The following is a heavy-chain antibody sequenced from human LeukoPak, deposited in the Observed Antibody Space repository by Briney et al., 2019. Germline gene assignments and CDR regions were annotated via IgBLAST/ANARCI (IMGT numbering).Heavy chain of an antibody. CDR1: GFTFSSYD. D-gene: IGHD5-24*01. V-gene: IGHV3-13*01. CDR2: IGTAGDT. J-gene: IGHJ4*02. Sequence: GGSLRLSCAASGFTFSSYDMHWVSQATGKGLEWVSAIGTAGDTYYPGSVKGRFTISRENAKNSLYLQMNSLRAGDTAVCYCARGGSQMEVDYWGQGTLVTVSS. CDR3: ARGGSQMEVDY.